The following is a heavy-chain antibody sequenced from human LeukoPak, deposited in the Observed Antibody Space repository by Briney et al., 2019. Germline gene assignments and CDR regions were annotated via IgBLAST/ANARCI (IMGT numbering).Heavy chain of an antibody. Sequence: SETLSLTCTVSGGSISSGGYYWSWIRQHPGKGLEWIGYIYYSGSTYYNPSLKSRVTISVDTPKNQFSLKLSSVTAADTAVYYCARARSGQQLARWGQGTLVTVSS. CDR2: IYYSGST. J-gene: IGHJ4*02. D-gene: IGHD6-13*01. CDR1: GGSISSGGYY. V-gene: IGHV4-31*03. CDR3: ARARSGQQLAR.